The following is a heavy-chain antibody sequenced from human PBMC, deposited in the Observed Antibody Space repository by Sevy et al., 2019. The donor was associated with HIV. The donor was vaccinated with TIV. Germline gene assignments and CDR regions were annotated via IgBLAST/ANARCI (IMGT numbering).Heavy chain of an antibody. Sequence: GGSLRLSCAASGFSFSSYAMSWVRQTPGKGLEWVSAISGSGGSTYYEDSVKGRFTISRDNSKNTLYLQMNGLMAEDTAVYYCAKGGFTMVRGVFDYWGQGTLVTVSS. V-gene: IGHV3-23*01. D-gene: IGHD3-10*01. J-gene: IGHJ4*02. CDR3: AKGGFTMVRGVFDY. CDR2: ISGSGGST. CDR1: GFSFSSYA.